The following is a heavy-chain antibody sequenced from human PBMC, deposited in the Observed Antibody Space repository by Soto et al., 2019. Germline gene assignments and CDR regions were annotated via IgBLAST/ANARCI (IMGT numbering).Heavy chain of an antibody. V-gene: IGHV1-46*01. CDR2: INPSGGST. Sequence: ASVKVSCKASGYTFTSYYMHWVRQAPGQGLEWMGIINPSGGSTSYAQKFQGRFTISRDNSKNTLYLQMNSLRAEDTAVYYCAKVHGFWVAVAGRPPYGMDVWGQGTTVTVSS. CDR1: GYTFTSYY. D-gene: IGHD6-19*01. J-gene: IGHJ6*02. CDR3: AKVHGFWVAVAGRPPYGMDV.